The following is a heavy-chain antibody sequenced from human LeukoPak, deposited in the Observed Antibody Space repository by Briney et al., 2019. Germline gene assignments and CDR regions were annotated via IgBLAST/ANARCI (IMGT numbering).Heavy chain of an antibody. D-gene: IGHD3-9*01. V-gene: IGHV2-5*02. CDR2: IYWDDDK. CDR1: GFSLSTSGVR. J-gene: IGHJ3*02. CDR3: AHRGYDILTGPGRRAFDI. Sequence: SGPTLVKPTQTLTLTCTFSGFSLSTSGVRVGWIRQPPGKALEWLALIYWDDDKRYSPSLKSRLTITKDTSKNQVVLTMTNMDPVDTAIYYRAHRGYDILTGPGRRAFDIWGQGTMVTVSS.